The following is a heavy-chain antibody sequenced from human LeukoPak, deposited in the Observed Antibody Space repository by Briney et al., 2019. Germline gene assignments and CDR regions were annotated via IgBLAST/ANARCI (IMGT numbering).Heavy chain of an antibody. J-gene: IGHJ5*02. V-gene: IGHV4-59*01. CDR1: GGSISSYY. D-gene: IGHD5-24*01. CDR3: AGQRGYKFDP. Sequence: PSETLSLTCTVSGGSISSYYWSWIRQPPGKGLEWIGYIYYSGSTNYNPSLKSRVTISIDTSKSQFSLKLSSVTAADTAVYYCAGQRGYKFDPWGQGTLVTVSS. CDR2: IYYSGST.